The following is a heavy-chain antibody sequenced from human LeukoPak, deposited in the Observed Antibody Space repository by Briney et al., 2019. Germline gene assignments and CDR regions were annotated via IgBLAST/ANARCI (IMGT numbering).Heavy chain of an antibody. CDR2: IYSHGNI. CDR1: GLTVGGSH. D-gene: IGHD2-8*01. CDR3: VRADNGFDQ. Sequence: GGSLRLSCAASGLTVGGSHRSWIRQAPGKGLEWVSLIYSHGNIHYADSVKGRFTIFTDISKNSLYLQMNSLRAEDTALYYCVRADNGFDQWGQGALVTVSS. J-gene: IGHJ4*02. V-gene: IGHV3-53*01.